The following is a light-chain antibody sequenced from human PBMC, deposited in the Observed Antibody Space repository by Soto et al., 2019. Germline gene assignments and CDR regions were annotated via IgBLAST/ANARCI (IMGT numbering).Light chain of an antibody. V-gene: IGKV3-15*01. Sequence: EVVMTQSPATLSVSPGERATLSCRASQNINTKIAWYQQKAGQAPRLLIYGASTRATGIPARFSGSGSGTEFTLTISSLQSEDFAVYYCQQYNNWPPLTFGGGTKVDIK. J-gene: IGKJ4*01. CDR2: GAS. CDR1: QNINTK. CDR3: QQYNNWPPLT.